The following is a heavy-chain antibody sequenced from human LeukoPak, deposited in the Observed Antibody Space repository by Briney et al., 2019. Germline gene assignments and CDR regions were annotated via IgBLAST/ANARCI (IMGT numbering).Heavy chain of an antibody. CDR1: GFTFSSYE. D-gene: IGHD1-26*01. Sequence: GGSLRLSCAASGFTFSSYEMNWVRQAPGKGLEWVSYISSTGSTIYYVDSVKGRFTISRDNAKNSLYLQMNSLRAEDTAFYYCAREATMDLWGQGTLVTVSS. CDR3: AREATMDL. CDR2: ISSTGSTI. J-gene: IGHJ5*02. V-gene: IGHV3-48*03.